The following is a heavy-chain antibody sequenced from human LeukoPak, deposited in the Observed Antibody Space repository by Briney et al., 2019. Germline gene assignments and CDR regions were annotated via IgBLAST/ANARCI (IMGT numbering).Heavy chain of an antibody. CDR2: IYYSGST. V-gene: IGHV4-39*03. CDR3: XXXXXXXXXVTLGYYYYMDV. J-gene: IGHJ6*03. Sequence: SETLSLTCTVSGGSISSSSYYWGWIRQPPGKGLEWIGSIYYSGSTYYNPSLEGRVPISVDTSKNQFSLTLSSVTAAGTAVYYXXXXXXXXXXVTLGYYYYMDVWGKGTTVTVSS. CDR1: GGSISSSSYY. D-gene: IGHD2/OR15-2a*01.